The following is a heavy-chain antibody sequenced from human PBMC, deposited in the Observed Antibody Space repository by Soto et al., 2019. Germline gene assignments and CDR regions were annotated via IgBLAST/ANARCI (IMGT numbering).Heavy chain of an antibody. D-gene: IGHD4-17*01. V-gene: IGHV1-69*13. CDR2: VIPAFNTS. J-gene: IGHJ4*02. CDR3: ARGDEMTAVTIFEY. Sequence: ASVKFSCKASGGAFGRYSVSWVRQAPGQGLEWIGGVIPAFNTSNYSPKFQGRVAIFADLSTSTVFMELRSLRSEDTALYYCARGDEMTAVTIFEYWGQGTLVTVSS. CDR1: GGAFGRYS.